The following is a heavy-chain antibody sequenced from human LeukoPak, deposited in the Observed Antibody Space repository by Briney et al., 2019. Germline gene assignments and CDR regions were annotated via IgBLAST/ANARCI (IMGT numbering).Heavy chain of an antibody. D-gene: IGHD3-10*01. CDR1: GYTFTGYY. V-gene: IGHV1-2*02. CDR3: ARNLDTSGTFYYFDF. CDR2: INPNIGDT. Sequence: ASVKVSCTTSGYTFTGYYMHWVRQAPGQGLEWMGWINPNIGDTNYAQKLQGRVTMTRDTSIGAAYMELSSLRSDDTAVYYCARNLDTSGTFYYFDFWGQGTLVTVSS. J-gene: IGHJ4*02.